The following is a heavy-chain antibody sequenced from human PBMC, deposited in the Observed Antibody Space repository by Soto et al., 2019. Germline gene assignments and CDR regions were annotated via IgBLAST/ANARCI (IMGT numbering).Heavy chain of an antibody. V-gene: IGHV4-4*02. CDR2: IYHSGST. D-gene: IGHD6-13*01. J-gene: IGHJ4*02. CDR3: ARAAMGGSSWPFDY. Sequence: QVQLQESGPGLVKPSGTLSLTCPVSGGSISSSNWWSWVRQPPGKGLEWIGEIYHSGSTNYNPSLKRRGTISVDKSKNQFSLELSSVTAADTAVEYCARAAMGGSSWPFDYWGQGTLVTVSS. CDR1: GGSISSSNW.